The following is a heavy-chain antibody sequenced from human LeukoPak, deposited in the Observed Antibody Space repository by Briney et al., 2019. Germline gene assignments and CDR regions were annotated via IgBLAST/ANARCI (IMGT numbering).Heavy chain of an antibody. CDR3: VKDFGSEITSALALDV. D-gene: IGHD2-15*01. CDR2: ISFSSTHI. V-gene: IGHV3-21*04. CDR1: GFIFSNYG. Sequence: PGGSLRLSCAASGFIFSNYGMIWVRQAPGKGLEWVSSISFSSTHIYYADSIQGRFTISRDNRKNLLHLQMNSLSPDDSAVYYCVKDFGSEITSALALDVWGQGTTVTVSS. J-gene: IGHJ6*02.